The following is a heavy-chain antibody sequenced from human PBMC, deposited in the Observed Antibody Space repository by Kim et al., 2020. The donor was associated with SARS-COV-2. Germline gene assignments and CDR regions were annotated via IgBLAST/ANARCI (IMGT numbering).Heavy chain of an antibody. Sequence: SETLSLTCTVSGGSISSYYWSWIRQPPGKGLEWIGYIYYSGSTNYNPSLKSLVTISVDTSKNQFSLKLSSVTAADTAVYYCARKEGPYGDYHSWFDPWGQGTLVTVSS. D-gene: IGHD4-17*01. CDR3: ARKEGPYGDYHSWFDP. J-gene: IGHJ5*02. CDR1: GGSISSYY. CDR2: IYYSGST. V-gene: IGHV4-59*13.